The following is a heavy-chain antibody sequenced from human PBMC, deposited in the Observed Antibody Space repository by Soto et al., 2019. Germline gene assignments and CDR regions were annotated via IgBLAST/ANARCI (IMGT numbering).Heavy chain of an antibody. D-gene: IGHD2-15*01. CDR1: GYTFTGYY. CDR3: ARGARSTVVGVFFLTWFNR. CDR2: INPNSGGT. V-gene: IGHV1-2*04. J-gene: IGHJ5*02. Sequence: ASVKVSWKASGYTFTGYYMHWVRQAPGQGLEWMGWINPNSGGTNYAQKFQGWVTMTRDTSISTAYMELSRLRSDDTAVYYCARGARSTVVGVFFLTWFNRCSQGTRVTVSS.